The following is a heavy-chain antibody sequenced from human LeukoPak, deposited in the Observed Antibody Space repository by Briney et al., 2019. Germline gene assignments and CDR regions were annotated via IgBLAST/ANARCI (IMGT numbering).Heavy chain of an antibody. CDR1: GGSFSGYY. V-gene: IGHV4-34*01. CDR2: IYYSGST. CDR3: ARTPRALDYFDY. J-gene: IGHJ4*02. Sequence: SETLSLTCAVYGGSFSGYYWSWIRQPPGKGLEWIGNIYYSGSTYYNPSLKSRVTISVDTSKNLFSLKLSSVTAADTAVYYCARTPRALDYFDYWGQGTLVTVSS.